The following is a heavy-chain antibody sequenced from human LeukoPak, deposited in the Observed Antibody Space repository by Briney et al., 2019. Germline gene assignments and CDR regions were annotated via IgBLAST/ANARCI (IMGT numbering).Heavy chain of an antibody. CDR3: ARQPSGTAAFDI. J-gene: IGHJ3*02. CDR1: GGSISDYY. D-gene: IGHD1-1*01. CDR2: IYSSGNA. Sequence: SETLSLTCAVSGGSISDYYWSWIRQPPGKGLEWIAYIYSSGNANYNPSFKSRVTISVDTSKNQFSLKLTPVAAADTAIYYCARQPSGTAAFDIWGQGTMVIVSS. V-gene: IGHV4-59*08.